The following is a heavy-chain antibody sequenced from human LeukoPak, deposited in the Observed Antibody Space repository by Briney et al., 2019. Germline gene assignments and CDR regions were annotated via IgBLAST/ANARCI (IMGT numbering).Heavy chain of an antibody. CDR2: ISSNGGST. Sequence: GGSLRLSCAASGFTFSSYAMHWVRPTPGKGLEYVSAISSNGGSTYYANSVKGRFTISRDNSKNTLYLQMGSLRAEDMAVYYCARGEVGSSYSGSYLDIWGQGTMVTVSS. V-gene: IGHV3-64*01. J-gene: IGHJ3*02. CDR3: ARGEVGSSYSGSYLDI. D-gene: IGHD1-26*01. CDR1: GFTFSSYA.